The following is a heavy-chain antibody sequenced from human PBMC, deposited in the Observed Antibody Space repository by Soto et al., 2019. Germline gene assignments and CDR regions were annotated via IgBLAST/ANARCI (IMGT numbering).Heavy chain of an antibody. CDR2: IYYSGST. CDR3: ARDHSPRAMDYFDY. J-gene: IGHJ4*02. CDR1: GGSISSYY. Sequence: PSETLSLTCTVSGGSISSYYWSWIRQPPGKGLEWIGYIYYSGSTNYNPSLKSRVTISVDTSKNQFSLKLSSVTAADTAVYYCARDHSPRAMDYFDYWGQGTLVTSPQ. V-gene: IGHV4-59*01. D-gene: IGHD5-18*01.